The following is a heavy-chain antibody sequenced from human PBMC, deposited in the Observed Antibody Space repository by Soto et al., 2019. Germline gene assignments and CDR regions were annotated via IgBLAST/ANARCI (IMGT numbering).Heavy chain of an antibody. V-gene: IGHV5-10-1*01. CDR2: IDPSDSYA. Sequence: QVPGKGLEWMGRIDPSDSYANYRPSFQGHVTMSADKSISTAYLQWSSLKASDTAMYYCGRVRVDKAEGWFDPWGQGTLVTVSS. D-gene: IGHD5-12*01. CDR3: GRVRVDKAEGWFDP. J-gene: IGHJ5*02.